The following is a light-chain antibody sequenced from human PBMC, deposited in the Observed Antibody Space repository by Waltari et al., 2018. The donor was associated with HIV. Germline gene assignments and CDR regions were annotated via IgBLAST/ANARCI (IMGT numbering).Light chain of an antibody. CDR3: SSYTSTSTLV. Sequence: QSALTQPASVSGSPGQSITISCTGTSSDVGGYNYVSWYQRHPGKAPKLMIYDVSNRPSGVSNRVSGSKSGNTASLTISGLQAEDEADYYCSSYTSTSTLVFGGGTKLTVL. CDR2: DVS. J-gene: IGLJ2*01. CDR1: SSDVGGYNY. V-gene: IGLV2-14*03.